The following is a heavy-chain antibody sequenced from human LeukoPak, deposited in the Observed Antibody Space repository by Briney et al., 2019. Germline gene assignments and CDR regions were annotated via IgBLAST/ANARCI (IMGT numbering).Heavy chain of an antibody. V-gene: IGHV3-7*01. CDR3: ARDRKYYDSSGVFDY. D-gene: IGHD3-22*01. CDR1: GFTFSSYW. Sequence: GGSLRLSCAASGFTFSSYWMSWVRPAPRKGLEWVANIKQDGSEKYYVDSVKGRFTISRDNAKNSLYLQMNSLRAEDTAVYYCARDRKYYDSSGVFDYWGQGTLVTVSS. J-gene: IGHJ4*02. CDR2: IKQDGSEK.